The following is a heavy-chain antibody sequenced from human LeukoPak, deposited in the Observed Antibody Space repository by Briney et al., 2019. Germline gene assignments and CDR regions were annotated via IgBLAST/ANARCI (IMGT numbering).Heavy chain of an antibody. D-gene: IGHD1-26*01. J-gene: IGHJ4*02. CDR3: AHSGSYYVFDY. CDR1: GFTFSSYA. Sequence: GGSLGLSCAASGFTFSSYAMSWVRQAPGKGLEWVSRISDSGGSTYYADSVKGRFTISRDNSKNTLYLQMNSLRAEDTAVYYCAHSGSYYVFDYWGQGTLVTVSS. CDR2: ISDSGGST. V-gene: IGHV3-23*01.